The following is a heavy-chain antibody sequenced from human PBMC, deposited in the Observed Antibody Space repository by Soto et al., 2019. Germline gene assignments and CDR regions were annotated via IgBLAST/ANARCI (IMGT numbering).Heavy chain of an antibody. J-gene: IGHJ6*02. CDR1: GFTFSTHA. D-gene: IGHD2-2*01. CDR2: FSGSGGNI. V-gene: IGHV3-23*01. CDR3: AKDPPWTVGPLAMDV. Sequence: GGSLRLSCVASGFTFSTHAMSWDRQAPGKGLEWVSTFSGSGGNIYYAESVKGRLTISRDDSKNTLYLQMNSLRVEDTAVYYCAKDPPWTVGPLAMDVWGQGTTVTVSS.